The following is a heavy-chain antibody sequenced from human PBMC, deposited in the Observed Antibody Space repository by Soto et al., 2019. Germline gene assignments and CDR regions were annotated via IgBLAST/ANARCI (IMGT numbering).Heavy chain of an antibody. CDR1: GFTFSSCA. J-gene: IGHJ5*02. V-gene: IGHV3-30*18. CDR2: ISYDGSGK. Sequence: QVQLVESGGSVVQPGRSLRLSCAVSGFTFSSCAMHWVRQAPGKGLEWVAVISYDGSGKYYGDSVKGRFTISRDNSKNTLYLEVNSLRPEDTAVYYCAKDSKCQSGTNWASNWFDPWGQGTLVTVSS. CDR3: AKDSKCQSGTNWASNWFDP. D-gene: IGHD1-1*01.